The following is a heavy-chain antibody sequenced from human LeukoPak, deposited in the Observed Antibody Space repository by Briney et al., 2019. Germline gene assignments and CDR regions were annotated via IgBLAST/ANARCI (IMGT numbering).Heavy chain of an antibody. V-gene: IGHV3-48*03. CDR3: ARGGYCSGGICYYLNAFDI. D-gene: IGHD2-15*01. J-gene: IGHJ3*02. CDR2: IVSSGSTI. Sequence: GGSLRLSCAASGFSFSTYEMNWVRQAPGKGLEWVSCIVSSGSTIYYADSVKGRFTISRDNAKNSLFLQMNSLRAEDTAVYYCARGGYCSGGICYYLNAFDIWGQGTKVTVSS. CDR1: GFSFSTYE.